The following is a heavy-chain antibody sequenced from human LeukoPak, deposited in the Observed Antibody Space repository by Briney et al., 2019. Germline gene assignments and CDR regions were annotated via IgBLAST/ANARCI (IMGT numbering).Heavy chain of an antibody. J-gene: IGHJ4*02. CDR1: GVSFSAFE. Sequence: PGGSLRLSCAASGVSFSAFEMNWVRQAPGKGPEWISHISTGGRTIYYADSVKGRFTTSRDNAKNSLYLQMNSLRGEDTGVYYCARGSGYVLDYWTQGTLVTVSS. CDR3: ARGSGYVLDY. CDR2: ISTGGRTI. V-gene: IGHV3-48*03. D-gene: IGHD2-15*01.